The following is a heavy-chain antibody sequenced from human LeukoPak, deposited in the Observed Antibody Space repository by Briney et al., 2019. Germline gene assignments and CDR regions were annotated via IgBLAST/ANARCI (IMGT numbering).Heavy chain of an antibody. Sequence: SETLSLTCAVYGGSFSGYYWSWIRQPPGKGLEWIGEINHSGSTNCNPSLKSRVTISVDTSKNQFSLKLSSVTAADTAVYYCARGVTMVRGFFDYWGQGTLVTVSS. CDR1: GGSFSGYY. V-gene: IGHV4-34*01. D-gene: IGHD3-10*01. CDR3: ARGVTMVRGFFDY. CDR2: INHSGST. J-gene: IGHJ4*02.